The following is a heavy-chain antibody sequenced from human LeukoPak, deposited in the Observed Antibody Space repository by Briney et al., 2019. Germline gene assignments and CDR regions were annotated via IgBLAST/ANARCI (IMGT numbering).Heavy chain of an antibody. CDR3: ASVLYCSGGSCYPDY. CDR2: IWYDGGNK. D-gene: IGHD2-15*01. J-gene: IGHJ4*02. Sequence: GGSLRLSCAASGFTFSSYGMHWVRQAPGKGLEWVAVIWYDGGNKYYADSVKGRFTISRDNSKNTLYLQMNSLRAEDTAVYYCASVLYCSGGSCYPDYWGQGTLVTVSS. V-gene: IGHV3-33*01. CDR1: GFTFSSYG.